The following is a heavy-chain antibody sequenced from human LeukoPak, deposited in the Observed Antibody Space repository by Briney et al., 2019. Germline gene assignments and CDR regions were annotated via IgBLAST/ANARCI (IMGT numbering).Heavy chain of an antibody. Sequence: SETLSLTCTVSGGSISSGDYYWSWIRQPPGKGLEWIGYIYYSGSTYYNPSLKSRITMSVDTSKNQFSLKLSSVTAADTAVYSCARYRGSTVAFDYWGQGTLVTVSS. D-gene: IGHD4-23*01. J-gene: IGHJ4*02. V-gene: IGHV4-30-4*01. CDR1: GGSISSGDYY. CDR3: ARYRGSTVAFDY. CDR2: IYYSGST.